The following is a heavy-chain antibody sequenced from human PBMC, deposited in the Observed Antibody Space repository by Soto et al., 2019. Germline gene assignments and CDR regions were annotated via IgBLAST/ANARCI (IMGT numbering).Heavy chain of an antibody. J-gene: IGHJ4*02. V-gene: IGHV3-33*01. CDR3: AGSSGYYFFDY. CDR2: IWYDGSNK. CDR1: GFTFSSYG. D-gene: IGHD3-22*01. Sequence: QVQLVESGGGVVQPGRSLRLSCAASGFTFSSYGIHWVRQAPGKGLEWVAVIWYDGSNKYYADSVKGRFTISRDNSKNTLYLQMNSLRAEYTAVYYCAGSSGYYFFDYWGQGTLVTVSS.